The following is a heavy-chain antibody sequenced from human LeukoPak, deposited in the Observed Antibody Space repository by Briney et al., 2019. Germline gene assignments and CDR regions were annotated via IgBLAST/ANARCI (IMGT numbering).Heavy chain of an antibody. CDR3: ARVNRPIVGAIFRTRDYFDY. Sequence: ASVKVSCEASGYTFTGYYMHWVRQAPGQGLEWMGRINPNSGGTNYAQKFQGRVTMTRDASISTAYMELSRLRSDDTAVYYCARVNRPIVGAIFRTRDYFDYWGQGTLVTVSS. V-gene: IGHV1-2*06. CDR1: GYTFTGYY. D-gene: IGHD1-26*01. J-gene: IGHJ4*02. CDR2: INPNSGGT.